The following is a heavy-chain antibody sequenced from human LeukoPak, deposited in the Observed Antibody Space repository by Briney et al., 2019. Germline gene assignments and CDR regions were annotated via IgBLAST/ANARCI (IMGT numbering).Heavy chain of an antibody. D-gene: IGHD6-19*01. CDR2: INHSGST. CDR1: GGSISSGGDY. J-gene: IGHJ4*02. Sequence: SETLSLTCTVSGGSISSGGDYWTWIRQHPGKGLEWIGEINHSGSTNYNPSLKSRVTISVDTSKNQFSLKLSSVTAADTAVYYCARAAKRQWLVVRGGPDYWGQGTLVTVSS. V-gene: IGHV4-39*07. CDR3: ARAAKRQWLVVRGGPDY.